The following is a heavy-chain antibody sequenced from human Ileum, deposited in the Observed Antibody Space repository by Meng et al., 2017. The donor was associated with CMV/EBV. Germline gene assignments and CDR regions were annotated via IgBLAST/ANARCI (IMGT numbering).Heavy chain of an antibody. CDR2: MYFSGIA. V-gene: IGHV4-39*07. J-gene: IGHJ4*02. D-gene: IGHD1-26*01. Sequence: QLQEPGPGLVKPAATLSLTCTAACAPNSRGSPSWAWFRQPPGKRLEWIGSMYFSGIADYNPSLKSRVTISLHATQKQFSLRLTSVTAADSAVYFCARDLTNKWFYYWGQGTLVTVSS. CDR3: ARDLTNKWFYY. CDR1: CAPNSRGSPS.